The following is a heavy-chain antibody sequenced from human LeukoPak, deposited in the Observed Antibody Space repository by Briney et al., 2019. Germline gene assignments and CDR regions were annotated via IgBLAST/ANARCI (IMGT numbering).Heavy chain of an antibody. CDR3: ASYLGDSDWFSAF. V-gene: IGHV4-39*07. CDR1: GGSISGSNYY. Sequence: YPSETLSLICSVSGGSISGSNYYWGWIRQPPGKGLEWIGNIDFSGSTNYNSSLESRVTMSVDTSKNQFSLKLISATAADSAVYYCASYLGDSDWFSAFWGQGTLVFVSS. D-gene: IGHD3-9*01. CDR2: IDFSGST. J-gene: IGHJ4*02.